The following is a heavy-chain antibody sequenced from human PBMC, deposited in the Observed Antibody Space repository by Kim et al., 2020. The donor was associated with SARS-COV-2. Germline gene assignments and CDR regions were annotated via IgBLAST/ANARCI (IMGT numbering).Heavy chain of an antibody. CDR1: GFTFSSYS. V-gene: IGHV3-21*01. CDR3: ARDIPHTAMVRYYYGMDV. Sequence: GGSLRLSCAASGFTFSSYSMNWVRQAPGKGLEWVSSISSSRSYIYYADSVKGRFTISRDNAKNSLYLQMNSLRAEDTAVYYCARDIPHTAMVRYYYGMDVWGQGTTVTVS. D-gene: IGHD5-18*01. CDR2: ISSSRSYI. J-gene: IGHJ6*02.